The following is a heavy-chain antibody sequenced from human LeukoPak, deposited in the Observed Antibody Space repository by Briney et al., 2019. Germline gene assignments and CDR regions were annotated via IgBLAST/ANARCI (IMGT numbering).Heavy chain of an antibody. V-gene: IGHV3-7*04. J-gene: IGHJ4*02. Sequence: GGSLRLSCAPSGFTFSPYWMSWVRQAPGKGLEWVANIKQDGSEKYYVDSVKGRFTISRDNAKNSLFMQMNSLRAEDTAVYYCARGEYYYDGGYWGQGTLVTVSS. CDR1: GFTFSPYW. D-gene: IGHD3-22*01. CDR2: IKQDGSEK. CDR3: ARGEYYYDGGY.